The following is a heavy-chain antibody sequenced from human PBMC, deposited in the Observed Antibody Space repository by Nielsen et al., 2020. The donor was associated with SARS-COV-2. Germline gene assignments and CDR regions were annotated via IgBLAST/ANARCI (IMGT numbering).Heavy chain of an antibody. J-gene: IGHJ6*02. D-gene: IGHD5-12*01. Sequence: ASVKVSCKVSGYTLTELSMHWVRQAPGKGLEWMGGFDPEDGETIYAQKFQGRVTITADKSTSTAYMELSSLRSEDTAVYYCARSMSGYDSYYYYGMDVWGQGTTVTVSS. CDR2: FDPEDGET. CDR3: ARSMSGYDSYYYYGMDV. V-gene: IGHV1-24*01. CDR1: GYTLTELS.